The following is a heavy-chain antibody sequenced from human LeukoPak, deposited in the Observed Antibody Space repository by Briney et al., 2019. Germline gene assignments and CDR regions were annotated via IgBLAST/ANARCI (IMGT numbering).Heavy chain of an antibody. J-gene: IGHJ6*03. Sequence: GASVKVSCKASGYTFTSHYMHWVRQAPGQGLEWMGLINPSGHNTNYAQRFQGRVTMTRDTSTNTVYMELSSLRSEDTAVYYCARGPSITMVRGGQWYYYMDVWGKGTTVTISS. V-gene: IGHV1-46*01. CDR2: INPSGHNT. D-gene: IGHD3-10*01. CDR1: GYTFTSHY. CDR3: ARGPSITMVRGGQWYYYMDV.